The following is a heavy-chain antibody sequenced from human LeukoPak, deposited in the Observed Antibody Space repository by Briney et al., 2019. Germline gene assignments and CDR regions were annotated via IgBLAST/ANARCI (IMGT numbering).Heavy chain of an antibody. CDR3: AKDGGSSWSNWFDP. V-gene: IGHV3-53*01. D-gene: IGHD6-13*01. Sequence: PGGSLRLSCAASGFTVSSSFMSWVRQAPGKGLEWVSVIYSGGSTYYADSVKGRFTISRDNSKNTLYLQMNSLRAEDTAVYYCAKDGGSSWSNWFDPWGQGTLVTVSS. J-gene: IGHJ5*02. CDR2: IYSGGST. CDR1: GFTVSSSF.